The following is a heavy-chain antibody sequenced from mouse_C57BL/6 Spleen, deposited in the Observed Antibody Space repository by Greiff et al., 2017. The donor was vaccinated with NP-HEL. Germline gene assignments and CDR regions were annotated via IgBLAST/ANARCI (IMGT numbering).Heavy chain of an antibody. D-gene: IGHD2-4*01. V-gene: IGHV1-22*01. CDR3: ARKDDYDGTAMDY. CDR1: GYTFTDYN. Sequence: EVQLQQSGPELVKPGASVKMSCKASGYTFTDYNMHWVKQSHGKSLEWIGYINPNNGGTSYNQKFKGKATLTVNKSSSTAYMELRSLTSEDSAVYYCARKDDYDGTAMDYWGQGTSVTVSS. J-gene: IGHJ4*01. CDR2: INPNNGGT.